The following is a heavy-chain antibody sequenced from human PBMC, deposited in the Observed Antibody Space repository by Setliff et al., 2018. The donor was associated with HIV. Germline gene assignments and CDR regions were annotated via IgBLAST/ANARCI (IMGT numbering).Heavy chain of an antibody. V-gene: IGHV1-2*02. Sequence: ASVKVSCKASGYTFTDYYIHWVRQAPGQGLQWMGWVNPNSGGTNSAQEFQGRVTKTRDTSISTAYMELTWLKPDDTAVYYCARNTPGIVPRRVGFDPWGQGTLVTVSS. J-gene: IGHJ5*02. CDR2: VNPNSGGT. CDR1: GYTFTDYY. D-gene: IGHD1-26*01. CDR3: ARNTPGIVPRRVGFDP.